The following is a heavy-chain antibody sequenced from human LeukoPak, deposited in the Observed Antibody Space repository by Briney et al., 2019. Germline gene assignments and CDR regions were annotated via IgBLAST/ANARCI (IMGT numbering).Heavy chain of an antibody. CDR1: GYTFTGYY. CDR2: INPNSGGT. V-gene: IGHV1-2*02. J-gene: IGHJ4*02. D-gene: IGHD3-22*01. CDR3: VGDLDDSCGSRGDY. Sequence: ASVKVSCRASGYTFTGYYMHWVRQAPGQGLEWMGWINPNSGGTNYAQKFQGRVTMTRDTSISTAYMELSRLRSDDTAVYYCVGDLDDSCGSRGDYWAQGHLAPVSS.